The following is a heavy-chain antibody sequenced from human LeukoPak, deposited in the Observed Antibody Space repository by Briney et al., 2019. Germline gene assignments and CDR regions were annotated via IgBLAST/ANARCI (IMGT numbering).Heavy chain of an antibody. V-gene: IGHV1-24*01. J-gene: IGHJ3*02. Sequence: GASVKVACKFSGYTLTELSMHRVRQTPGKGLACMGGFDPEDGETIYAQKFQGRVTMTRDTSINTAYMELSSLRSEDTAVYYCARSRGNYYDSSGYHPDSLDIWGQGTMVTVSS. CDR2: FDPEDGET. CDR1: GYTLTELS. CDR3: ARSRGNYYDSSGYHPDSLDI. D-gene: IGHD3-22*01.